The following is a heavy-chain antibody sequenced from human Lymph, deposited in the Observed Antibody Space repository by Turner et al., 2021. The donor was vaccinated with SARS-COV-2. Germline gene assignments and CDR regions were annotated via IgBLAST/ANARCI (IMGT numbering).Heavy chain of an antibody. J-gene: IGHJ4*02. V-gene: IGHV1-69*10. CDR1: GGTFSSYA. D-gene: IGHD1-20*01. CDR2: IIPMLDIA. Sequence: QVQLVQSGAAVKKPGSSVKVPCKASGGTFSSYAISWVRQAPGQGLEWMGVIIPMLDIANYAQKFQGRVTITADKSTSTAYMELSSLRSEDTAVYYCARDVTGPLGYWGQGTLVTVSS. CDR3: ARDVTGPLGY.